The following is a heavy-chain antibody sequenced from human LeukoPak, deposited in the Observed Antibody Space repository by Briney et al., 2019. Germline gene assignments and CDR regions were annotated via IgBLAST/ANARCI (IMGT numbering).Heavy chain of an antibody. CDR2: IDYRGDT. CDR1: GGSVSGTAYS. CDR3: ARERGYSGYADRRRFMDV. V-gene: IGHV4-39*07. D-gene: IGHD5-12*01. J-gene: IGHJ6*03. Sequence: PSETLSLTCIVSGGSVSGTAYSWDWIRQSPGKGLEWIGNIDYRGDTNYNPSLKSRVAISVDTSKNQFSLKLSSMTAADTAVYYCARERGYSGYADRRRFMDVWGKGTTVTVSS.